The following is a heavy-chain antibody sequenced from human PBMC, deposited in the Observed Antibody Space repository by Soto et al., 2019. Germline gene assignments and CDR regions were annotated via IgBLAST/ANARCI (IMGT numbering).Heavy chain of an antibody. CDR2: IYHSGST. CDR3: ARETRLLWFGELSGDYYYGMDV. Sequence: ASETLSLTCAVSGGSISSGGYSWSWIRQPPGKGLEWIGYIYHSGSTYYNPSLKSRVTISVDRSKNQFSLKLSSVTAADTAVYYCARETRLLWFGELSGDYYYGMDVWGQGTXVTVSS. J-gene: IGHJ6*02. V-gene: IGHV4-30-2*01. CDR1: GGSISSGGYS. D-gene: IGHD3-10*01.